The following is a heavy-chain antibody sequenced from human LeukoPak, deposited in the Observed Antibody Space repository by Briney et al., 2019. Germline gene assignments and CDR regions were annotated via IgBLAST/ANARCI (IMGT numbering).Heavy chain of an antibody. J-gene: IGHJ4*02. CDR2: IYYSGST. CDR3: ARAYPKKSRFRGGVDY. Sequence: SETLSLTCTVSGGSISSSSYYWGWIRQPPGKGLEWIGSIYYSGSTYYNPSLKSRVTVSVDTSKSQFSLRLKSVTAADTAVYYCARAYPKKSRFRGGVDYWGQGTLVTVSS. CDR1: GGSISSSSYY. D-gene: IGHD3-16*01. V-gene: IGHV4-39*07.